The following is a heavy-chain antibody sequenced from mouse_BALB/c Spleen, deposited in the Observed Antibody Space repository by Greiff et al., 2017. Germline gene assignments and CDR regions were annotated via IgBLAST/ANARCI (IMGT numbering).Heavy chain of an antibody. Sequence: VQGVESGPGLVAPSQSLSITCTVSGFSLTSYGVHWVRQPPGKGLEWLGVIWAGGSTNYNSALMSRLSISKDNSKSQVFLKMNSLQTDDTAMYYCARGGGNYFDYWGQGTTLTVSS. CDR2: IWAGGST. CDR1: GFSLTSYG. D-gene: IGHD2-14*01. CDR3: ARGGGNYFDY. J-gene: IGHJ2*01. V-gene: IGHV2-9*02.